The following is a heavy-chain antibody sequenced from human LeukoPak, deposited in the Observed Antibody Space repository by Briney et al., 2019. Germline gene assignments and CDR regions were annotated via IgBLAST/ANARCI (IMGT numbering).Heavy chain of an antibody. CDR3: ARALIDCGGDCFSGLGY. Sequence: KSSETLSLTCSVSGGFISSYYWSWIRQPPGKGLEWIGYIYHSSNTKYNPTLKSRVTISVDTSKNQFFLKLSSVTAADTAVYYCARALIDCGGDCFSGLGYWGQGTLVTVSS. V-gene: IGHV4-59*01. J-gene: IGHJ4*02. CDR1: GGFISSYY. CDR2: IYHSSNT. D-gene: IGHD2-21*02.